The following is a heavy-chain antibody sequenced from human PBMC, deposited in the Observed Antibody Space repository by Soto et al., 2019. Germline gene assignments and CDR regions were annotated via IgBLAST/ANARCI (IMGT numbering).Heavy chain of an antibody. CDR3: AREDSSGWSGESMDV. CDR2: INHSGST. V-gene: IGHV4-34*01. D-gene: IGHD6-19*01. J-gene: IGHJ6*02. CDR1: GESLRSHS. Sequence: PSETLSLTCAVYGESLRSHSRNWIRQPPGKGLEWVGEINHSGSTNYNPSLKSRATISVDTSKNQFSLKLTSVIAADTGVYYCAREDSSGWSGESMDVWGQGTTVTVSS.